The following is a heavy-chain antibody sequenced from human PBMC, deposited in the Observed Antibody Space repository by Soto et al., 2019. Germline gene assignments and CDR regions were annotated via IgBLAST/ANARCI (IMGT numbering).Heavy chain of an antibody. D-gene: IGHD6-19*01. V-gene: IGHV1-69*13. Sequence: ASVKVSCKASGGTFSSYAISWVRQAPGQGLEWMGGIIPIFGTANYAQKFQGRVTITADESTSTAYMELSSLRSEDTAVYYCAASERGIAVAGRLDYWGQGTLVTVSS. CDR2: IIPIFGTA. CDR3: AASERGIAVAGRLDY. J-gene: IGHJ4*02. CDR1: GGTFSSYA.